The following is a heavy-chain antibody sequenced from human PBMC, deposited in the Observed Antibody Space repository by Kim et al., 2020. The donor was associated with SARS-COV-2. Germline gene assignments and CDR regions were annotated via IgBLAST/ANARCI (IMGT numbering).Heavy chain of an antibody. Sequence: ASVKVSCKASGYTFTSYAMHWVRQAPGQRLEWMGWINAGNGNTKYSQKFQGRVTITRDTSASTAYMELSSLRSEDTAVYYCARSGGNYGRWADFDYWGQGTLVTVSS. J-gene: IGHJ4*02. CDR1: GYTFTSYA. D-gene: IGHD3-10*02. CDR3: ARSGGNYGRWADFDY. V-gene: IGHV1-3*01. CDR2: INAGNGNT.